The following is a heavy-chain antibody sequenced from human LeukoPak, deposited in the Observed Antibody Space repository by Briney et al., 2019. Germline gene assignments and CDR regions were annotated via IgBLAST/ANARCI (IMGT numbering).Heavy chain of an antibody. CDR2: IKQDGSEK. V-gene: IGHV3-7*01. CDR1: GFTFSGHW. Sequence: PGGSLRLSCAASGFTFSGHWMSWVRQAPGKGLEWVANIKQDGSEKYYVDSVKGRFTISRDNAKNSLYLQMNSLRAEDTAVYYCARDDWGPGDYWGQGTLVTVSS. J-gene: IGHJ4*02. D-gene: IGHD2-21*01. CDR3: ARDDWGPGDY.